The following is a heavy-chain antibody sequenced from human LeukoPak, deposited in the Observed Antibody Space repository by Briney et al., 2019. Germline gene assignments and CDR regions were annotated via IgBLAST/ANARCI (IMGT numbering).Heavy chain of an antibody. D-gene: IGHD3-22*01. CDR3: ARDLLDSSGCLAY. V-gene: IGHV1-2*02. CDR2: INPDSGGT. J-gene: IGHJ4*02. CDR1: GYTFSGYY. Sequence: ASVKVSCKTSGYTFSGYYMHWVRQAPGQGLEWMGWINPDSGGTNYAQNFQGRATMTRDTSISAVYIEVSRPTSDDTAVYYCARDLLDSSGCLAYWGQGTLVTVSS.